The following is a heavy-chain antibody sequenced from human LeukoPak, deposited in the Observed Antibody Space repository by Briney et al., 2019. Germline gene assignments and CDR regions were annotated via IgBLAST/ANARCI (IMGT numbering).Heavy chain of an antibody. CDR1: GGSITSYY. V-gene: IGHV4-59*01. Sequence: SETLSLTCTVSGGSITSYYWSWIRQPPGKGLEWIGYIYYSGSTNYNPSLESRVTISVDTSKNQFSLKLRSVTAADTAVYYCARVLPGYYGSGSYHDYWGQGNLVTVSS. J-gene: IGHJ4*02. CDR3: ARVLPGYYGSGSYHDY. CDR2: IYYSGST. D-gene: IGHD3-10*01.